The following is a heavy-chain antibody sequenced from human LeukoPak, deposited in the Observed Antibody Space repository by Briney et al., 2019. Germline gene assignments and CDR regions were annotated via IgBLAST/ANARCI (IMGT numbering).Heavy chain of an antibody. Sequence: ASVKVSCKASGYTFTGYYMHWVRQAPGQGLEWMGRINPNSGGTNYAQKFQGRVTMTRDTSISTAYMELSRLRSDDTAVYYFARADLSYYDSSGYYHWGQGTLVTVSS. CDR2: INPNSGGT. CDR1: GYTFTGYY. J-gene: IGHJ4*02. D-gene: IGHD3-22*01. V-gene: IGHV1-2*06. CDR3: ARADLSYYDSSGYYH.